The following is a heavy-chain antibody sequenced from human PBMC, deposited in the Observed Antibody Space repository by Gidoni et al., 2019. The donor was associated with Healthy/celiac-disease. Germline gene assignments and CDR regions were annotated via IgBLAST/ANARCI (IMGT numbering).Heavy chain of an antibody. D-gene: IGHD3-16*01. J-gene: IGHJ5*02. CDR3: ATDSLGFSFNGFDP. CDR2: FDPEDGET. V-gene: IGHV1-24*01. Sequence: QVQLVQSGAEVKKPGASVKVSCKVSGYPLTEFSMPWVRKAPGKGLEWLGGFDPEDGETIYAQKFQGRVTMTEDTSTDTAYMELSSLRSEDTAVYYCATDSLGFSFNGFDPWGQGTLVTVS. CDR1: GYPLTEFS.